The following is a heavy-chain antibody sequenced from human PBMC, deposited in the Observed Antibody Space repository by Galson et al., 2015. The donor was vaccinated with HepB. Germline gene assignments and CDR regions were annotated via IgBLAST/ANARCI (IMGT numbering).Heavy chain of an antibody. CDR2: INTNAGNP. CDR3: ARGSSISGRRDFDY. D-gene: IGHD6-6*01. V-gene: IGHV7-4-1*02. CDR1: GYTFTNCA. J-gene: IGHJ4*02. Sequence: SVKVSCKASGYTFTNCAMSWVRQAPGQGLEWMGWINTNAGNPTYVQGFTRRFVFSLDTSVSTAYLQINSLKAEDIAMYYCARGSSISGRRDFDYWGQGTLVTVSS.